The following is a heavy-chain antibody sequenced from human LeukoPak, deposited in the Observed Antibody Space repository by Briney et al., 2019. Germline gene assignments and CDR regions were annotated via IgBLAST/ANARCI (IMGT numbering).Heavy chain of an antibody. CDR1: GGSISSSSYY. D-gene: IGHD3-9*01. J-gene: IGHJ4*02. CDR3: ARHSENYDILTGYSAAPFDY. CDR2: IYYSGST. V-gene: IGHV4-39*01. Sequence: KTSETLSLTCTVSGGSISSSSYYWGWICQPPGKGLEWIGSIYYSGSTYYNPSLKSRVTISVDTSKNQFSLKLSSVTAADTAVYYCARHSENYDILTGYSAAPFDYWGQGTLVTVSS.